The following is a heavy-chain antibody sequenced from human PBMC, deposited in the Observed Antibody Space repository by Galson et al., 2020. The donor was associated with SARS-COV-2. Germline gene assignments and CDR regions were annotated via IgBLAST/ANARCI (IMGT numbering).Heavy chain of an antibody. D-gene: IGHD2-15*01. V-gene: IGHV4-59*08. CDR3: ARRGLGYCSGGSCYNAFDI. CDR2: IYYSGST. Sequence: ETSETLSLTCTVSGGSISSYYWSWIRQPPGKGLEWIGYIYYSGSTNYNPSLKSRVTISVDTSKNQFSLKLSSVTAADTAVYYCARRGLGYCSGGSCYNAFDIWGQG. J-gene: IGHJ3*02. CDR1: GGSISSYY.